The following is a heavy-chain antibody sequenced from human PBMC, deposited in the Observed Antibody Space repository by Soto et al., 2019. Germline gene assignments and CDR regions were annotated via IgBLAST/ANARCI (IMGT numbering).Heavy chain of an antibody. Sequence: GGSLRLSCAASGFTFSDYYMSWIRQAPGKGLEWVSYISSSSSYTNYADSVKGRFTISRDNAKNSLYLQMNSLRAEDTAVYYCARVLGVNHGYFDYWGRGTLVTVSS. CDR2: ISSSSSYT. V-gene: IGHV3-11*06. J-gene: IGHJ4*02. D-gene: IGHD3-10*01. CDR3: ARVLGVNHGYFDY. CDR1: GFTFSDYY.